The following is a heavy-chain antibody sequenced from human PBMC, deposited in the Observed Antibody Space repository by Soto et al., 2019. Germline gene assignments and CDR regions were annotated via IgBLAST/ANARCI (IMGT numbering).Heavy chain of an antibody. V-gene: IGHV1-18*01. D-gene: IGHD3-10*01. Sequence: ASVKVSCKASGYAFTSYGISWVRQAPGQGLEWMGWISAYNGNTNYAQKLRGRVTMTTDTSTSTAHMELRSLRSDDTAVYYCARELIYGSGSYYWGQGTLVTVSS. J-gene: IGHJ4*02. CDR3: ARELIYGSGSYY. CDR2: ISAYNGNT. CDR1: GYAFTSYG.